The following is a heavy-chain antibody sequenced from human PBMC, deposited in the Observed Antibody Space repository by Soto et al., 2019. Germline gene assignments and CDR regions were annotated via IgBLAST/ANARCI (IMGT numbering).Heavy chain of an antibody. J-gene: IGHJ4*02. CDR3: AREGSNSGSYLFDY. V-gene: IGHV6-1*01. CDR2: TYYRSKWYN. CDR1: GGSLLSNTAA. Sequence: PSQTLSLTCAITGGSLLSNTAASISIRQCPSRGLEWLGRTYYRSKWYNDYAVSVKSRITINPDTSKNQFSLQLNSVTPEDTAVYYCAREGSNSGSYLFDYWGQGTLVTVSS. D-gene: IGHD1-26*01.